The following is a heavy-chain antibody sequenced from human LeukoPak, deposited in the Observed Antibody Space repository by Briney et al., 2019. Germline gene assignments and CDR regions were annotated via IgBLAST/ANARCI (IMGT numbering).Heavy chain of an antibody. D-gene: IGHD5-24*01. J-gene: IGHJ3*01. CDR2: IGASGEST. CDR3: AKDIQLST. V-gene: IGHV3-23*01. Sequence: GGSLRLSCAASGFTFSVAAMTWVRQAPGKGLEWVALIGASGESTYYADSVKGRFTISRDNSKNTLSLQMNSLRVEDTAMYFCAKDIQLSTWGLGTMVTVSS. CDR1: GFTFSVAA.